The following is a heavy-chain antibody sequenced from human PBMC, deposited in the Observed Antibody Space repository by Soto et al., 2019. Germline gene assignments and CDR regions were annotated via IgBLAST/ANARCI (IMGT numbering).Heavy chain of an antibody. J-gene: IGHJ4*02. Sequence: QLQLQESGSGLVKPSQTLSLTCAVSGGSISSGGYSWSWIRQPPGKGLEWIAYIYHSGSTYYNPSLKRSGTLSGNRSKNQFSPKLGSFTAADTAGYYWCKAIATVTTFCYWGQGTLVTVSS. V-gene: IGHV4-30-2*01. CDR3: CKAIATVTTFCY. CDR1: GGSISSGGYS. D-gene: IGHD2-21*01. CDR2: IYHSGST.